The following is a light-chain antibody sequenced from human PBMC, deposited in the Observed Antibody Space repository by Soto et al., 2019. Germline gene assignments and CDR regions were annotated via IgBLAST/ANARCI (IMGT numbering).Light chain of an antibody. J-gene: IGKJ1*01. CDR3: QQRSNWPRT. CDR2: DVS. V-gene: IGKV3-11*01. Sequence: IVLTQSPSTLSWSAGKRATLSCRASQNISNYLIWYQQKPGQAPRLLIYDVSNRAAGIPARFSGSGYGTDFNLTISSLEPEDFAVYYCQQRSNWPRTFGQGTKVDIK. CDR1: QNISNY.